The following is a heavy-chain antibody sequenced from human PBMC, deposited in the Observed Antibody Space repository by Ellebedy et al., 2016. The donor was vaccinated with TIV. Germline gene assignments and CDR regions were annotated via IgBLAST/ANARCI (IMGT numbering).Heavy chain of an antibody. D-gene: IGHD2-21*01. CDR1: GFTVSTTY. J-gene: IGHJ6*02. CDR3: AITYHTFYGMDV. V-gene: IGHV3-66*01. Sequence: PGGSLRLSCEASGFTVSTTYMSWVRQAPGKGLEWVAVFFHGGSTYYANSVKGRFTVSRDNSKNTLFLQMSALRTEDTAVHYCAITYHTFYGMDVWGQGTTVTVSS. CDR2: FFHGGST.